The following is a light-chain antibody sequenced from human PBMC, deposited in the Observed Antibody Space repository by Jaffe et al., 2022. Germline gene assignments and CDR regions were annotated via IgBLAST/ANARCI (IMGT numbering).Light chain of an antibody. CDR3: QAWDSSTVV. V-gene: IGLV3-1*01. J-gene: IGLJ2*01. CDR2: QDS. CDR1: KLGDKY. Sequence: SYELTQPPSVSVSPGQTASITCSGDKLGDKYACWYQQKPGHSPVLVIYQDSKRPSGIPERFSGSNSGNTATLTISGTQAVDEADYYCQAWDSSTVVFGGGTKLTVL.